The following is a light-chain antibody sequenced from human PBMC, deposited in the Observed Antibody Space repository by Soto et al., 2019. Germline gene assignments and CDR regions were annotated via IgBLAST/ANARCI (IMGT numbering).Light chain of an antibody. CDR2: DAS. CDR1: QSVSNR. CDR3: QKYSVYWT. J-gene: IGKJ1*01. Sequence: DIHMTQYPSSLSASVGDRVTIICLASQSVSNRLAWYQQKPGKAPKVLIYDASSWAGGVPSRFTGSGSGTEFTLTINSLQPDDFATYYCQKYSVYWTFGKGTQVDIK. V-gene: IGKV1-5*02.